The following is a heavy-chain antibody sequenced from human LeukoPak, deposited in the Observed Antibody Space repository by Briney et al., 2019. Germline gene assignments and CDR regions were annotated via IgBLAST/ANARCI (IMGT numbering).Heavy chain of an antibody. CDR2: IYNGVPT. CDR3: VQTTGWPGFDY. Sequence: SETLSLICTTSSVSISRFYWSWVRQPPGKGLEWIGNIYNGVPTFFNPSLKSRVTISVDASRRQFSLELASVTAADTAVYYCVQTTGWPGFDYWGQGILVTVSS. J-gene: IGHJ4*02. CDR1: SVSISRFY. V-gene: IGHV4-4*09. D-gene: IGHD6-19*01.